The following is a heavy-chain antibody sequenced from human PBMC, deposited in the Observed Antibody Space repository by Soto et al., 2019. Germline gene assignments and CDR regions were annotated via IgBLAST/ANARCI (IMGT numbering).Heavy chain of an antibody. J-gene: IGHJ6*02. CDR1: GFTFSSYA. V-gene: IGHV3-23*01. CDR2: ISGSGGST. D-gene: IGHD4-17*01. Sequence: HPGGSLRLSCAASGFTFSSYAMSWVRQAPGKGLEWVSAISGSGGSTYYADSVKGRFTISRDNSKNTLYLQMNSLRAEDTAVYYCAKDRRVDYGDYPVNCPVCDYYGMDVWGQGTTVTVSS. CDR3: AKDRRVDYGDYPVNCPVCDYYGMDV.